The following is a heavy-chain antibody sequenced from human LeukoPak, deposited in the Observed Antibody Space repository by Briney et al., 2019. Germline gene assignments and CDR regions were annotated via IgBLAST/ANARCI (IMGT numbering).Heavy chain of an antibody. J-gene: IGHJ3*02. CDR1: GGSFSGHY. Sequence: KPWETLSLTCAVYGGSFSGHYWSWIRQPPGKGLEWIGEINHSGSTNYNPSLKSRVNISVDTSKNQFSLKLSSVTAADTAVYYCARVTIFGVVPFDIWGQGTMVTVSS. CDR3: ARVTIFGVVPFDI. V-gene: IGHV4-34*01. CDR2: INHSGST. D-gene: IGHD3-3*01.